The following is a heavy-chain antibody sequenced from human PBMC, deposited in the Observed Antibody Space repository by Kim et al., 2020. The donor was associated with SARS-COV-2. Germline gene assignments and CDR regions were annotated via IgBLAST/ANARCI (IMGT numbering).Heavy chain of an antibody. J-gene: IGHJ3*02. Sequence: GRFTISRDNSKNTLYLQMNSLRAEDTAVYYCARPLYGSGSYYSSYDAFDIWGQGTMVTVSS. D-gene: IGHD3-10*01. CDR3: ARPLYGSGSYYSSYDAFDI. V-gene: IGHV3-30*07.